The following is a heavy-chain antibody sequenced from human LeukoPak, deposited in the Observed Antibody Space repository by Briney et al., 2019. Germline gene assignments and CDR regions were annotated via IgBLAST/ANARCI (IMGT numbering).Heavy chain of an antibody. CDR1: GFAFSSYS. V-gene: IGHV3-21*01. Sequence: PGGSLRLSCAASGFAFSSYSMNWVRQAPGKGLEWVSSISSSSSYIYYADSVKGRFTISRDNAKNSLYLQMNSLGAEDTAVYYCERDQEELWFGESPTRSFDYWGQGTLVTVSS. D-gene: IGHD3-10*01. CDR3: ERDQEELWFGESPTRSFDY. CDR2: ISSSSSYI. J-gene: IGHJ4*02.